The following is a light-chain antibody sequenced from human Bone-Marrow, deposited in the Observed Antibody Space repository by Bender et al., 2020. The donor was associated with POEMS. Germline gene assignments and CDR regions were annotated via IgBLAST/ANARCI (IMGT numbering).Light chain of an antibody. V-gene: IGLV3-1*01. Sequence: SFELTQPPSVSVSPGQTASITCSGDDLGDKYASWYQQKPGQSPVLVISQDYKRPSGVPDRLSGSKSGNTASLTISGLQAEDEADYYCCSTVGTDTLIFGGGTKVTVL. CDR2: QDY. CDR3: CSTVGTDTLI. J-gene: IGLJ2*01. CDR1: DLGDKY.